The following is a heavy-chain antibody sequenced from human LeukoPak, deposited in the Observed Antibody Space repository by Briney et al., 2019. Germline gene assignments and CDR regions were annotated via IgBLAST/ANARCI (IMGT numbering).Heavy chain of an antibody. Sequence: PGRSPRLSCAASGFTFNIYPMPWVRQAPGEGPEWVAVTLYDGSSTDYADSVKGRFTMSRDNAKNTLYLQMNSLRPEDTGIYYCARGNVAVARNLIDFWGQGTLVTVSS. V-gene: IGHV3-30*04. J-gene: IGHJ4*02. CDR3: ARGNVAVARNLIDF. CDR2: TLYDGSST. D-gene: IGHD6-19*01. CDR1: GFTFNIYP.